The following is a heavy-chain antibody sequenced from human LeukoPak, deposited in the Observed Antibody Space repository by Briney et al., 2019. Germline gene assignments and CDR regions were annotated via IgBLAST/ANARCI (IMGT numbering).Heavy chain of an antibody. CDR1: GFTLSSYW. J-gene: IGHJ4*02. CDR3: GKVIHESGSYFHRPSFDY. V-gene: IGHV3-7*02. Sequence: GGSRRLSCAASGFTLSSYWMSWVRQAPGTGLEWVANIKEDGNEKYYVDSVKGRFTVSRDNSENTLYLQMNSLRAEDTAVYYCGKVIHESGSYFHRPSFDYWGQGTLVTVSS. D-gene: IGHD3-10*01. CDR2: IKEDGNEK.